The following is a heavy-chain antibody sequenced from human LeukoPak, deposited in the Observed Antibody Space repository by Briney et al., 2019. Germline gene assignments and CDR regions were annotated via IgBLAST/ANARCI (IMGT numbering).Heavy chain of an antibody. D-gene: IGHD5-18*01. Sequence: GGSLRLSCAASGFTFSSYGMHWVRQAPGKGLEWVAVISYDGNNKYYADSVKGRFIISRDNSKNTLYLQMSSLRAEDTAVYFCARDPKGGFSYGWGAFDIWGQGTMVTVSS. CDR3: ARDPKGGFSYGWGAFDI. J-gene: IGHJ3*02. V-gene: IGHV3-30*19. CDR2: ISYDGNNK. CDR1: GFTFSSYG.